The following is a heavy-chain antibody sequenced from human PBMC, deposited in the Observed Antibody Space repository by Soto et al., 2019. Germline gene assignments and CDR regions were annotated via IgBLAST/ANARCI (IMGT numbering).Heavy chain of an antibody. J-gene: IGHJ6*02. Sequence: QVQLQQSGPGLVKPSETLSLTCTVSSGPSRSHNWGWIRQPPGGGLEWIGYIYHTGDTSYNPSLSSRGTISADTSTNHISLTLRSVTAADTAVYYCVRQGIGDLHGLVEVWGQGTRVSVSS. CDR1: SGPSRSHN. D-gene: IGHD3-10*01. CDR3: VRQGIGDLHGLVEV. V-gene: IGHV4-59*08. CDR2: IYHTGDT.